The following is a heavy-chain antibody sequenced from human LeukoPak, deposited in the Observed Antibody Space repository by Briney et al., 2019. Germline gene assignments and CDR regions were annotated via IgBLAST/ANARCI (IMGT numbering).Heavy chain of an antibody. CDR3: ARDPVDSYGYGDY. CDR2: ISRSGNTI. Sequence: SLRLSCAASGFTFSSYEMNWVRQAPGKGLEWVSYISRSGNTIYYADSVKGRFTISRGNAKNSLYLQMNSLRAEDTAVYYCARDPVDSYGYGDYWGQGTLVTVSS. J-gene: IGHJ4*02. CDR1: GFTFSSYE. V-gene: IGHV3-48*03. D-gene: IGHD5-18*01.